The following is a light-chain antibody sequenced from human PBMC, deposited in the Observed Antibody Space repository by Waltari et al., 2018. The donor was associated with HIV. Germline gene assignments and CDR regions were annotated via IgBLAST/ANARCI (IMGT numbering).Light chain of an antibody. V-gene: IGLV2-14*01. J-gene: IGLJ3*02. Sequence: QSALTQPASLSGSPGQSITISCTGTSSDVGAYYSVSWYQRHPDKAPKLIIYEVTTRPSGFSDRFSGSKSGNTASLTISGLQAEDEADYFCCSFTSTSTLHWVFGGGTKLTVL. CDR2: EVT. CDR3: CSFTSTSTLHWV. CDR1: SSDVGAYYS.